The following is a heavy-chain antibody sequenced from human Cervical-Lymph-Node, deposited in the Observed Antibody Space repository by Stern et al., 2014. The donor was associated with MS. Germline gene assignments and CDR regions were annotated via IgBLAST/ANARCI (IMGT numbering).Heavy chain of an antibody. J-gene: IGHJ4*02. CDR2: IWYDGSNK. Sequence: VQLLESGGGVVQTGRSLRLSCAASGFTFSSYGMHWVRQAPGKGLEWGAVIWYDGSNKYYADSVKGRFTISRDNSKNTLYLQMNSLRAEDTAVYYCASHHSSSWYGADYWGQGTLVTVSS. V-gene: IGHV3-33*01. CDR1: GFTFSSYG. CDR3: ASHHSSSWYGADY. D-gene: IGHD6-13*01.